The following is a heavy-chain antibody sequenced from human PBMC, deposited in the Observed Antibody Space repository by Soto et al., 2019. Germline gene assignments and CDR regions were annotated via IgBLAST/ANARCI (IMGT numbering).Heavy chain of an antibody. V-gene: IGHV3-21*01. CDR2: ISSSSSYI. CDR1: GFTFSSYS. CDR3: ARRSIDDFWSGYYYYYGMDV. Sequence: GESLKISCAASGFTFSSYSMNWVRQAPGKGLEWVSSISSSSSYIYYADSVKGRFTISRDNAKNSLYLQMNSLRAEDTAVYYCARRSIDDFWSGYYYYYGMDVWGQGTTVTVSS. D-gene: IGHD3-3*01. J-gene: IGHJ6*02.